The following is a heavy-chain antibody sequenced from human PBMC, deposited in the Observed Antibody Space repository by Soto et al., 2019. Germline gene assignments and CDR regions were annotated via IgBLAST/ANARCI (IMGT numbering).Heavy chain of an antibody. V-gene: IGHV3-23*01. Sequence: GGSLRLSCAASGFTFSSYVMSWVRQAPGKGLEWVSSISGSGGTPYYGDSVEGRFTISRDNSRDTLFLQMYRLRGDDTAVYFCAKGLYDNAGYYYSDWGQGTLVTVSS. CDR2: ISGSGGTP. CDR1: GFTFSSYV. D-gene: IGHD3-22*01. CDR3: AKGLYDNAGYYYSD. J-gene: IGHJ4*02.